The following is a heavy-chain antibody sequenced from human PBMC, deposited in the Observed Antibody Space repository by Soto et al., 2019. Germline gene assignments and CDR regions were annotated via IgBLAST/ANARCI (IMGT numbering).Heavy chain of an antibody. V-gene: IGHV3-30*18. CDR1: GFSFSTTG. D-gene: IGHD6-19*01. CDR3: AKDLYSSDWFNFFDS. J-gene: IGHJ5*01. CDR2: ISHDGGAV. Sequence: PGGSLRLSCAASGFSFSTTGMHWVRQAPGKGLEWVAMISHDGGAVHFADSVKGRFTISRDDSTNTLYLQMNSLRPEDTAVYYCAKDLYSSDWFNFFDSWGQGSLDTVSS.